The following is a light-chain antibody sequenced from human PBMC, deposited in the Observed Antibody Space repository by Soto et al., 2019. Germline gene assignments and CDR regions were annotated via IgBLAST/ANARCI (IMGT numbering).Light chain of an antibody. CDR1: QSVSSY. Sequence: EIVLTQSPATLSLSPGERATLSCRASQSVSSYLAWYQQKPGQAPRLLIYDASNRATGIPARFSGSGSGTDFTLTISRLEPEDFAVYYCQQPSNWPPTFGEGTKVEIK. V-gene: IGKV3-11*01. CDR3: QQPSNWPPT. CDR2: DAS. J-gene: IGKJ1*01.